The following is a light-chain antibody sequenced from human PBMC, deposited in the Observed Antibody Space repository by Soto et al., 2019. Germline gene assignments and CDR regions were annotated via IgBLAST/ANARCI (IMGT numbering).Light chain of an antibody. CDR2: GAT. CDR3: QYYGSSPT. CDR1: QSVSSGN. J-gene: IGKJ4*01. V-gene: IGKV3-20*01. Sequence: EIVLTQSPGTLSLSPGERAALSCRASQSVSSGNLAWYQQKPGQAPRLLIFGATGRATGIPDRFSGSESGTDFTITISSLEPEDFAVYYCQYYGSSPTFGGGTKVEIK.